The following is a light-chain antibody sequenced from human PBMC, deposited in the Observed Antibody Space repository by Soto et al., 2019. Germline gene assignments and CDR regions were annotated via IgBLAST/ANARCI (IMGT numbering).Light chain of an antibody. CDR3: QTWGTGYWV. Sequence: QPVLTQSPSASASLGASVKLTCTLSSGHSTYAIAWHQQQPEKGPRYLMKLNSDGSHKKGDGIPDRFSGSSSGAERYLTISRLQSEDEADYYCQTWGTGYWVFGGGTKLTVL. CDR1: SGHSTYA. V-gene: IGLV4-69*01. J-gene: IGLJ3*02. CDR2: LNSDGSH.